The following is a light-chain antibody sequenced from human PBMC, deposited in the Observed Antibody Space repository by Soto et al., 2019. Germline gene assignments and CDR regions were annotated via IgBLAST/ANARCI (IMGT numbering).Light chain of an antibody. CDR3: QRYSTAPWA. Sequence: DIQMTQSPSSLSAPVGDRVTITCRASQDISNYLAWYQQKPGKVPKLLIYAASTLQSGVPSRFSGSGSGTDCTLTISSLQPEDVATYYCQRYSTAPWAFGPGTKVDLK. CDR2: AAS. V-gene: IGKV1-27*01. J-gene: IGKJ3*01. CDR1: QDISNY.